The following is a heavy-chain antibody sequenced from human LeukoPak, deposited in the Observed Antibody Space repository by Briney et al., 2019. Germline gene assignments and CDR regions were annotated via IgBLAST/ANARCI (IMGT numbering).Heavy chain of an antibody. V-gene: IGHV4-39*07. D-gene: IGHD1-26*01. Sequence: PSETLSLTCIVSAGSISSSSYYWGWIRQPPGKGLEWIGSIYYSGSTYYKSSLKSRITISIDTSKNQFSLKLSSVTAADTAVYYCARGVGPTTAQSTFDYWGQGALVTVSS. CDR3: ARGVGPTTAQSTFDY. CDR2: IYYSGST. J-gene: IGHJ4*02. CDR1: AGSISSSSYY.